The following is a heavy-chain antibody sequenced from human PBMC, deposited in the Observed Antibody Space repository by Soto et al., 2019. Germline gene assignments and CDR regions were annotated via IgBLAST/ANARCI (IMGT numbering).Heavy chain of an antibody. CDR1: GGSISSGGYY. CDR2: IYYSGST. V-gene: IGHV4-30-4*01. D-gene: IGHD1-26*01. Sequence: SETLSLTCTVSGGSISSGGYYWSWIRQPPGKGLEWIGYIYYSGSTYYNPSLKSRVTISVDTSKNQFSLKLSSVTAADTAVYYCARDTVGVGFDYWGQGTLVTVSS. J-gene: IGHJ4*02. CDR3: ARDTVGVGFDY.